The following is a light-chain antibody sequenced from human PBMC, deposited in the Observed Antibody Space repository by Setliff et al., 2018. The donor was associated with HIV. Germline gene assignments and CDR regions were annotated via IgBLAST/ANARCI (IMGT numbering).Light chain of an antibody. Sequence: QSALTQPAPVSGSPGHSITISCTGTSSDVGEYDYVSWYQQHPGKAPKLIIYDVTYRPSGVSNRFSGSKSGNTASLTISGLQAEDEADYYRSSHRDTNTLEVFGTGTKVTVL. CDR1: SSDVGEYDY. CDR2: DVT. J-gene: IGLJ1*01. CDR3: SSHRDTNTLEV. V-gene: IGLV2-14*03.